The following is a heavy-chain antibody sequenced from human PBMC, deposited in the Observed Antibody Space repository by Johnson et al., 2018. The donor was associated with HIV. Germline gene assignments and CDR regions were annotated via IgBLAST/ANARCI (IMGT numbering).Heavy chain of an antibody. CDR3: SRLGIAAARGAFDI. D-gene: IGHD6-13*01. CDR2: IKQDGSEK. Sequence: EVQLVESGGGLVQPGGSLRLSCAASGFTFSSYWMSWVRQAPGKGLEWVANIKQDGSEKYYVDSVKGRFTISRDNAKNSLYLQMNSLRAEDTAVYSCSRLGIAAARGAFDIWGQGTMVTVAS. CDR1: GFTFSSYW. J-gene: IGHJ3*02. V-gene: IGHV3-7*01.